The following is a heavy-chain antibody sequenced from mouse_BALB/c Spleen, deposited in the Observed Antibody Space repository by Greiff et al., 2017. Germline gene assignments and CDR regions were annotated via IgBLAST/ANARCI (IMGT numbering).Heavy chain of an antibody. CDR3: ERHLYYGSSYWYFDV. CDR2: ISNGGGST. V-gene: IGHV5-12-2*01. CDR1: GFTFSSYT. J-gene: IGHJ1*01. D-gene: IGHD1-1*01. Sequence: EVKLMESGGGLVQPGGSLKLSCAASGFTFSSYTMSWVRQTPEKRLEWVAYISNGGGSTSYPDTVKGRFTISRDNAKNTLYLQMSSLKSEDTAMYYCERHLYYGSSYWYFDVWGAGTTVTVSS.